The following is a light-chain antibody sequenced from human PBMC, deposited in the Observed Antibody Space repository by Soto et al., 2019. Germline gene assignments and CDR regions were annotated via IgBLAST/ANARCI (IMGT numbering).Light chain of an antibody. Sequence: DIHVTQSPSSVSASVGDRVTITCRASQAITSWLAWYQQKPGRAPKLLIYSASSLQSGAPSRFTGSGSGTDFTLTITSLQPDDAAVYYCQQTRSFPFTFGGGTKVDIK. J-gene: IGKJ4*01. CDR3: QQTRSFPFT. CDR2: SAS. CDR1: QAITSW. V-gene: IGKV1-12*01.